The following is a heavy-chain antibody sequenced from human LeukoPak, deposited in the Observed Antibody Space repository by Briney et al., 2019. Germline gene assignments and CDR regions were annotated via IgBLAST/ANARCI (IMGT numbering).Heavy chain of an antibody. CDR1: GFNFVDYA. CDR3: AKAGSIAVAGTPFDY. CDR2: ISWNSGSI. Sequence: GGSLRLSCAASGFNFVDYAMHWVRQAPGKGLEWVSGISWNSGSIGYADSVKGRFTISRDNAKNSLYLQMNSLRAEDTALYYCAKAGSIAVAGTPFDYWGQGTLVTVSS. V-gene: IGHV3-9*01. J-gene: IGHJ4*02. D-gene: IGHD6-19*01.